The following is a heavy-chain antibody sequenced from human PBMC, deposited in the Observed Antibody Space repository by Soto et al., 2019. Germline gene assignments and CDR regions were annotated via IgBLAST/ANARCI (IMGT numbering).Heavy chain of an antibody. Sequence: PXGSLRLSCAASGFSFGGHYMTWIRQAPGKGLEWISYISGSGTTIYYADSVRGRFTVSRDNARNSLFLQLNSLRAEDTAVYYCAGDPYYYASDYWGQGTLVTVSS. CDR1: GFSFGGHY. V-gene: IGHV3-11*01. D-gene: IGHD3-10*01. CDR3: AGDPYYYASDY. J-gene: IGHJ4*02. CDR2: ISGSGTTI.